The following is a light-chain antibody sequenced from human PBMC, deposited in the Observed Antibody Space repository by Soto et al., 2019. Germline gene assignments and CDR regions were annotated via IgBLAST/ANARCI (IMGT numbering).Light chain of an antibody. CDR3: VLYMGSGIPPV. CDR1: SGSVSTNYY. CDR2: STD. J-gene: IGLJ3*02. V-gene: IGLV8-61*01. Sequence: QTVVPQEPSFSVSPGGTVTLTCGLSSGSVSTNYYPSWYQQTPGQSPRTLIYSTDIRSSGVPDRFSGSILGNKAALTITGAQADDESGYFCVLYMGSGIPPVFGGGTKVTVL.